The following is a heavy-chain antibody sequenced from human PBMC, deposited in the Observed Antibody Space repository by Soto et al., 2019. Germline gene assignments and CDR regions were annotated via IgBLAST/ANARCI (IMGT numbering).Heavy chain of an antibody. J-gene: IGHJ5*02. V-gene: IGHV3-23*01. CDR1: GFTFNSFA. CDR2: ISGSGGSA. CDR3: AKNTVTSPNFFDP. Sequence: GGSLRLSCAASGFTFNSFAMSWVRQAPGKGLEWVSGISGSGGSAYYADSVRGRFTISRDKSKKTLYLQMNSLRAEDTAVYYCAKNTVTSPNFFDPWGQGTLVTVSS. D-gene: IGHD4-17*01.